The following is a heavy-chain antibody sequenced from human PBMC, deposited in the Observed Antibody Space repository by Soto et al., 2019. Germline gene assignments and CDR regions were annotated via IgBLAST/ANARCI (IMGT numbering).Heavy chain of an antibody. D-gene: IGHD2-2*01. J-gene: IGHJ6*03. CDR3: ARANGEYQLFLAYYYYYYMDV. CDR2: ISAYNGNT. Sequence: QVQLVQSGAEVKKPGASVKVSCKASGYTFTSYGISWVRQAPGQGLEWMGWISAYNGNTNYAQKLHGRVTMTTDPTTSTAYMELRRLRSAATAVYYCARANGEYQLFLAYYYYYYMDVWGKGTTVTVSS. V-gene: IGHV1-18*01. CDR1: GYTFTSYG.